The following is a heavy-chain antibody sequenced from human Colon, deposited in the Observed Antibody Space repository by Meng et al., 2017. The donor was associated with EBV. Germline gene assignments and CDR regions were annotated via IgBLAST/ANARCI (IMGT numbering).Heavy chain of an antibody. Sequence: QLQESGSGLETPSHTLSLTRAVSGGSIINNDFSWNWIRQPPGKGLEWIGHIYHTGSTSYNPSLKSRVTISVDTSKKQFSLKLSSVTAADTAVYYCARGKQDAWELLAYWGQGALVTVSS. CDR1: GGSIINNDFS. CDR3: ARGKQDAWELLAY. D-gene: IGHD1-26*01. CDR2: IYHTGST. J-gene: IGHJ4*02. V-gene: IGHV4-30-2*01.